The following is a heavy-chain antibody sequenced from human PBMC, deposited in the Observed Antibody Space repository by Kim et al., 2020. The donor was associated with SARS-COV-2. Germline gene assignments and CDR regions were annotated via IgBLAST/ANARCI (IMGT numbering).Heavy chain of an antibody. Sequence: GGSLRLSCAASGFTFSDYNMNWVRQAPGNGLEWVSYIYITSSIIYYADSVKGRFTISRDNARNSLYLQMNGLRDEDTGVYYCVRTVSGVTNFDYWGQGTL. CDR1: GFTFSDYN. J-gene: IGHJ4*02. CDR2: IYITSSII. D-gene: IGHD3-3*01. CDR3: VRTVSGVTNFDY. V-gene: IGHV3-48*02.